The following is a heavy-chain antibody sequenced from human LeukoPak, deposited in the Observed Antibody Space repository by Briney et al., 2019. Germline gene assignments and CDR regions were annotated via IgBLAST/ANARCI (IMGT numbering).Heavy chain of an antibody. J-gene: IGHJ5*02. Sequence: GGSLRLSCAVSGFTVTSIYMSWVRQAPGKGLEWVSFIYSDGNTYYADSVKGRFTISRDSSRNTLYLQMNSLRVEDTAVYYCAGDTNGRNWYDHGGQETLATVSS. CDR1: GFTVTSIY. V-gene: IGHV3-53*01. D-gene: IGHD1-1*01. CDR2: IYSDGNT. CDR3: AGDTNGRNWYDH.